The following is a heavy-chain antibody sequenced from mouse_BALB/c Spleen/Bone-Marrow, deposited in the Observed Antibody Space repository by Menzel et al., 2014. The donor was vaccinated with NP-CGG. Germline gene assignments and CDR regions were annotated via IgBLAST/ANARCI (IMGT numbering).Heavy chain of an antibody. CDR1: EFTFSSYG. J-gene: IGHJ2*01. CDR3: ARGLDY. V-gene: IGHV5-6-3*01. Sequence: EVQVVESGGGLVQPGGSLKLSCAASEFTFSSYGMSWVRRTPDKRLELVATINTNGGNTYYPDSVKGRLTISRDNAKNTLYLQMSSLKSEDTAMYYCARGLDYWGQGTTLTVSS. CDR2: INTNGGNT.